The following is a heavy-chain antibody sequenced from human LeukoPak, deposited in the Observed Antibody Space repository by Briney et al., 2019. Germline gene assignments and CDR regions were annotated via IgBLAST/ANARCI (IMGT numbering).Heavy chain of an antibody. CDR1: GFTFDDYA. CDR3: AKSRYFIGSHIWFDP. Sequence: GGSLRLSCAASGFTFDDYAMHWVRQAPGKGLEWVSGISWNSGSIGYADSVKGRFTISRDNAKNSLYLQMNSLRAEDTALYYCAKSRYFIGSHIWFDPWGQGTLVTVSS. CDR2: ISWNSGSI. J-gene: IGHJ5*02. V-gene: IGHV3-9*01. D-gene: IGHD5/OR15-5a*01.